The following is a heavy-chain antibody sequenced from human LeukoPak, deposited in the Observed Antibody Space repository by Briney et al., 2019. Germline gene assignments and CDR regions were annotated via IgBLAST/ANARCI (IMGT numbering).Heavy chain of an antibody. D-gene: IGHD1-26*01. CDR3: ARETGGSNDAFDI. V-gene: IGHV4-34*01. CDR1: GGSFSGYY. CDR2: INHSGST. J-gene: IGHJ3*02. Sequence: SETLSLTCAVYGGSFSGYYWTWIRQPPGKGLEWIGEINHSGSTNYNPSLKSRVTISVDTSKNQFSLKLSSVTAADTAVYYCARETGGSNDAFDIWGQGTMVTVSS.